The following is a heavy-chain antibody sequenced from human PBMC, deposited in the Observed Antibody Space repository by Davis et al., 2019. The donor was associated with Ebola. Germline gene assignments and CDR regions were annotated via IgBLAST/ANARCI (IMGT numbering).Heavy chain of an antibody. V-gene: IGHV3-23*01. Sequence: GESLKISCAASGFTFSSYAMSWVRQAPGKGLEWVSAISGSGGSTYYADSVKGRFTISRDNSKNTLYLQMNSLRAEDTAVYYCAKGTSYYYDSSGYFDYWGQGTLVTVSS. CDR3: AKGTSYYYDSSGYFDY. CDR1: GFTFSSYA. D-gene: IGHD3-22*01. CDR2: ISGSGGST. J-gene: IGHJ4*02.